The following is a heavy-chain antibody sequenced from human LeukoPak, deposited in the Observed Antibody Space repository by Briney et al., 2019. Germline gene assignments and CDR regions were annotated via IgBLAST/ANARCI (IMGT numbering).Heavy chain of an antibody. V-gene: IGHV3-74*01. J-gene: IGHJ4*02. CDR2: INSDGSST. D-gene: IGHD6-19*01. CDR1: GFTFSSYW. CDR3: ASTIAVAATDY. Sequence: PGGSLRLSCAASGFTFSSYWMHWVPQAPGKGRVWVSRINSDGSSTSYADSVKGRFTISRDNAKNTLYLQMNSLRAEDTAVYYCASTIAVAATDYWGQGTLVTVSS.